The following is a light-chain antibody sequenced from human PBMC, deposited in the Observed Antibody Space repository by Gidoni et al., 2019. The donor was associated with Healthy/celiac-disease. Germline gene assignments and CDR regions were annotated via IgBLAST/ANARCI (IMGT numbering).Light chain of an antibody. CDR1: ISDVGSYNL. CDR2: EVS. J-gene: IGLJ2*01. Sequence: QSITISCTGTISDVGSYNLVSWYQQHPGKAPKLMIYEVSKRPSGVSNRFSGSKSGNTASLTISGLQAEDEADYYCCSYAGSSTPVVFGGGTKLTVL. CDR3: CSYAGSSTPVV. V-gene: IGLV2-23*02.